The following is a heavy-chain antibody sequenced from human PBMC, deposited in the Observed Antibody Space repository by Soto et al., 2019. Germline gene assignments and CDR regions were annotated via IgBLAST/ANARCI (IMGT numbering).Heavy chain of an antibody. CDR3: ATDPKDYDFWSGYSLWYYYYGMDV. CDR1: GFPFSGYS. J-gene: IGHJ6*02. Sequence: EVQLVESGGGLVKPGGSLKLSCAPSGFPFSGYSMNWVRQAPGKGLEWVSSISRRSSYIYSAASVKGRFTISRDNAKNSLYLQMNSLRAEDTAVYYCATDPKDYDFWSGYSLWYYYYGMDVWGQGTTVTVSS. V-gene: IGHV3-21*01. D-gene: IGHD3-3*01. CDR2: ISRRSSYI.